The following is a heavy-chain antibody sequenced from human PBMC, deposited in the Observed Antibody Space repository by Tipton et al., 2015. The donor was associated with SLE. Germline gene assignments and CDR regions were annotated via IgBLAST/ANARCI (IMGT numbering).Heavy chain of an antibody. Sequence: GLVKPSETLSLTCAVYGGSFSGYYWSWIRQPPGKGLEWIGEINHSGSTNYNPSLKSRVTISVDTSKNQFSLKLSSVTAADTAVYYCASRTYYYDSSLAFDIWGQGTMVTVSS. CDR3: ASRTYYYDSSLAFDI. CDR2: INHSGST. V-gene: IGHV4-34*01. CDR1: GGSFSGYY. J-gene: IGHJ3*02. D-gene: IGHD3-22*01.